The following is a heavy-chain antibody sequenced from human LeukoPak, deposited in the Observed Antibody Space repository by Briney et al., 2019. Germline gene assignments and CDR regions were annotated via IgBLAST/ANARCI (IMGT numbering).Heavy chain of an antibody. J-gene: IGHJ4*02. CDR3: ARGGSNGSMIY. D-gene: IGHD2-8*01. V-gene: IGHV3-48*01. CDR2: TSSSSSTI. Sequence: PGGSLRLSCVASGFRFSNYSMNWVRQAPGKGLEWVSYTSSSSSTIYYADSVEGRFTISRDNAKNSLYLQMNSLRVEDTAVYYCARGGSNGSMIYWGQGTLVTVSS. CDR1: GFRFSNYS.